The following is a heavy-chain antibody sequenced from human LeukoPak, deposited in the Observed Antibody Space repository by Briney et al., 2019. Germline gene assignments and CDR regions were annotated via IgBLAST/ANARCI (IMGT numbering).Heavy chain of an antibody. CDR2: IIPILGIA. CDR1: GGTFSSYT. V-gene: IGHV1-69*02. Sequence: GASVKVSCEASGGTFSSYTISWVRQAPGQGLEWMGRIIPILGIANYAQKFQGRVTITADKSTSTAYMELSSLRSEDTAVYYCARGVIAGANWFDPWGQGTLVTVSS. CDR3: ARGVIAGANWFDP. J-gene: IGHJ5*02. D-gene: IGHD6-13*01.